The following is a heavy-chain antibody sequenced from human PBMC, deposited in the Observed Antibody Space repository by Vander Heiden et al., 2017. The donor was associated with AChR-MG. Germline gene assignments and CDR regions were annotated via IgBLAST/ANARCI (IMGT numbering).Heavy chain of an antibody. CDR3: ARDLPKLLGKAEDAFDI. CDR2: IIPIFGTA. CDR1: GGTFSSYA. J-gene: IGHJ3*02. D-gene: IGHD2-15*01. V-gene: IGHV1-69*01. Sequence: QVQLVQSGAEVKKPGSSVKVSCKASGGTFSSYAISWVRQAPGQGLEWMGGIIPIFGTANYAQKFQGRVTITADESTSTAYMELSSLRSEDTAVYYCARDLPKLLGKAEDAFDIWGQGTMVTVSS.